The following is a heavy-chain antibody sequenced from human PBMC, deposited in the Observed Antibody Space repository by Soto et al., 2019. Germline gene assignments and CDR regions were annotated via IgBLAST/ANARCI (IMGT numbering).Heavy chain of an antibody. D-gene: IGHD2-21*01. V-gene: IGHV1-3*01. Sequence: ASVKVSCKASGYMFTNHTIHWVRHAPGRRLEWLGWINAANGDTRSSVTFQGRVTITRDTSATTSYMDLSSLNSEDTAVYYCVYSGASSPENWSVSLRHATLFT. J-gene: IGHJ5*01. CDR2: INAANGDT. CDR3: VYSGASSPENWSVS. CDR1: GYMFTNHT.